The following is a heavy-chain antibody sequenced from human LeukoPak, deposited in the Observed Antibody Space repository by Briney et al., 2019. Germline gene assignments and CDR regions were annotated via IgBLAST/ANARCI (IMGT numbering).Heavy chain of an antibody. CDR2: IYPGDSDT. J-gene: IGHJ4*02. CDR3: ARHLGGGPAATPFDY. V-gene: IGHV5-51*01. Sequence: GESLKISCKGFGYSFTGYWIGWVRQMPGKGLEWMGIIYPGDSDTRDSPSFQGQVTISADKSISTAYLQWSSLKASDTAMYFCARHLGGGPAATPFDYWGQGTLVTVSS. D-gene: IGHD2-2*01. CDR1: GYSFTGYW.